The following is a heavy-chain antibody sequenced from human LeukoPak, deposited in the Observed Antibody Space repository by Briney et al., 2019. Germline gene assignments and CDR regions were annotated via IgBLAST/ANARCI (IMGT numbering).Heavy chain of an antibody. CDR2: INHSGST. V-gene: IGHV4-34*01. CDR1: GGSFSGYY. CDR3: ARAGGDYDGFDY. J-gene: IGHJ4*02. Sequence: SETLSLTCAVYGGSFSGYYWSWIRQPPGEGLEWIGEINHSGSTNYNPSLKSRVTISVDTSKNQFSLKLSSVTAADTAVYYCARAGGDYDGFDYWGQGTLVTVSS. D-gene: IGHD4-23*01.